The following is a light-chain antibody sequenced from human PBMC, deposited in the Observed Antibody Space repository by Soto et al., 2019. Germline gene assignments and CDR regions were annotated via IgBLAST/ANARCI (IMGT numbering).Light chain of an antibody. J-gene: IGLJ3*02. CDR1: SSNIGAGYD. CDR3: QSYDSSLSAWV. CDR2: VNN. V-gene: IGLV1-40*01. Sequence: QPVLTQPPSVSGAPGQRVTISCTGSSSNIGAGYDVHWYQQLPGTAPKLLIYVNNNRPSGVPDRFSGSKSGTSASQAITGLQAEDEADYYCQSYDSSLSAWVFGGGTKLTVL.